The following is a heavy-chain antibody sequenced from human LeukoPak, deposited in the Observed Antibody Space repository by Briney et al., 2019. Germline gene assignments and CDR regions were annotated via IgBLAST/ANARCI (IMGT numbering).Heavy chain of an antibody. Sequence: GESLKISCKVSGYSFTSYWSAWVRQLPGKGLEWMGIIYPDDSDTTYNPSFQGQVTISADKSTSTAYLQWSSLKASDTAMYYCARRSGNYYGVDYWGQGTLVTVSS. CDR1: GYSFTSYW. V-gene: IGHV5-51*01. D-gene: IGHD1-26*01. CDR3: ARRSGNYYGVDY. CDR2: IYPDDSDT. J-gene: IGHJ4*02.